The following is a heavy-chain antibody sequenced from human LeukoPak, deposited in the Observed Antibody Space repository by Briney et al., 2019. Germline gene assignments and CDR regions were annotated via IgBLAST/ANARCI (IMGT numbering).Heavy chain of an antibody. V-gene: IGHV4-34*01. CDR3: ARGSGNSGWFDP. D-gene: IGHD4-23*01. Sequence: KSSETLSLTCDVYGGSLSNYYWVWIRQSPMKGLEWIGEVSRSGRTNYNPSLKSRVTISVDTSKNQVSLNLSSVTAADTAVYYCARGSGNSGWFDPWGQGTLVTVSS. CDR2: VSRSGRT. CDR1: GGSLSNYY. J-gene: IGHJ5*02.